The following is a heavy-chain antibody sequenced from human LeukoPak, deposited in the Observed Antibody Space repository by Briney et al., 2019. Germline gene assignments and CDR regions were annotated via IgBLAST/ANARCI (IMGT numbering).Heavy chain of an antibody. D-gene: IGHD3-22*01. CDR3: TRDPYDSIGYYGMDV. J-gene: IGHJ6*02. V-gene: IGHV4-31*03. CDR2: IYYSGST. CDR1: GGSISSGGYY. Sequence: SETLSLTCTVSGGSISSGGYYWSWIRQHPGKGLEWIGYIYYSGSTYYNPSLKSRVTISVDTSKNQFSLKLSSVTAADTAVYYCTRDPYDSIGYYGMDVWGQGTTVTVSS.